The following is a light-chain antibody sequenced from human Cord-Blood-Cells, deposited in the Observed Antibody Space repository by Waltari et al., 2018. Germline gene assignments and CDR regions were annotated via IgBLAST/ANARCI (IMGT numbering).Light chain of an antibody. J-gene: IGLJ2*01. CDR1: NVGDKY. CDR2: QDS. Sequence: SYELTQPPSVSVSPGQTATITSPGVNVGDKYACWYQQKPGQSPVLVIYQDSKRPSGIPERFSGSNSGNTATLTISGTQAMDEADYYCQAWDSSTVVFGGGTKLTVL. CDR3: QAWDSSTVV. V-gene: IGLV3-1*01.